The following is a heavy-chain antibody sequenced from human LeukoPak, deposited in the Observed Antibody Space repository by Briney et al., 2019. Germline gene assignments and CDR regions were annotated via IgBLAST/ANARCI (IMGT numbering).Heavy chain of an antibody. V-gene: IGHV3-11*01. D-gene: IGHD4/OR15-4a*01. CDR1: GFTFSNAW. J-gene: IGHJ4*02. CDR2: ISGSGTTM. Sequence: GGSLRLSCAASGFTFSNAWMSWIRQAPGKGLEWVSYISGSGTTMYYAESVKGRFTVSRDNAKNSLYLQMNSLGAEDTAVYYCARANYKDYWGQGTLVTVSS. CDR3: ARANYKDY.